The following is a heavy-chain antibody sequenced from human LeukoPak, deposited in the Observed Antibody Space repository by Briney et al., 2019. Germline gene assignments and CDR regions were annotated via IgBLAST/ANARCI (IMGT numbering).Heavy chain of an antibody. Sequence: GGSLRLSCAASGFTFSSFAMSWVRQAPGKGLQWVSGISGRGDSTYYADSVKGRFTISRDNSKNTLYLQMNSLRAEDTAVYYCAKEWLVSDYWGQGTLVTVSS. CDR1: GFTFSSFA. J-gene: IGHJ4*02. CDR3: AKEWLVSDY. CDR2: ISGRGDST. V-gene: IGHV3-23*01. D-gene: IGHD6-19*01.